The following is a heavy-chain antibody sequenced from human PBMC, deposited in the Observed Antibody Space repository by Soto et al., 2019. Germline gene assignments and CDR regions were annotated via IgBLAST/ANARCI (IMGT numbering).Heavy chain of an antibody. J-gene: IGHJ6*02. V-gene: IGHV1-69*13. CDR3: ARGREAYYYYGMDV. CDR1: GGTFSSYA. CDR2: IIPIFGTA. Sequence: ASVKVSCKASGGTFSSYAISWVRQAPGQGLEWMGGIIPIFGTANYAQKFQGRVTITADESTSTAYMELSSLRSEDTAVYYCARGREAYYYYGMDVWGQGTTVTVSS.